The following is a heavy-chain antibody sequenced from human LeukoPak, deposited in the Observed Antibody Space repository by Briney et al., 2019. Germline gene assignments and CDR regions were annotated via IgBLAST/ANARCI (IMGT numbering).Heavy chain of an antibody. D-gene: IGHD5-12*01. CDR3: ARGRNIVATSGYFDY. CDR2: ISYDGSNM. CDR1: GFTFSSHA. J-gene: IGHJ4*02. V-gene: IGHV3-30-3*01. Sequence: GRSLRLSCAASGFTFSSHAMHWVRQAPGKGLEWVAAISYDGSNMYYADSVKGRFTISRDNSKNTLYLQMNSLRAEDTAVYYSARGRNIVATSGYFDYWGQGTLVTVSS.